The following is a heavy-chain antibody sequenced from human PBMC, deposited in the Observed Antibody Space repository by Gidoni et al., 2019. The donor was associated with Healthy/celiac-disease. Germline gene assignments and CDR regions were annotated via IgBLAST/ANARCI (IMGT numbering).Heavy chain of an antibody. V-gene: IGHV3-23*01. CDR3: AKDGSCSSTSCNQDY. CDR1: GFTFSSYA. J-gene: IGHJ4*02. Sequence: EVQLLESGGGLVQPGGSLRLSCAASGFTFSSYAMSWVRQAPGKGLEWVSAISGSGGSTYSADSVKGRFTISRDNSKNTLYLQMNSLRAEDTAVYYCAKDGSCSSTSCNQDYWGQGTLVTVSS. CDR2: ISGSGGST. D-gene: IGHD2-2*01.